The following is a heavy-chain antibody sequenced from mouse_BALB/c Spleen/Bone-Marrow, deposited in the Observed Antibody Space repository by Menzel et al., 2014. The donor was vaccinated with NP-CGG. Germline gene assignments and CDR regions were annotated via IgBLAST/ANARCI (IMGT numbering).Heavy chain of an antibody. Sequence: DVKLQESGAELVKPGASVKLSCTASGFNIRDTYMHWVKQRPEQGLGWIGRIDPANGNTKYDPKFQGKATITADTSSNTAYLQLSSLTSEDTAVYYCARYDYGVYFDYWGQGTTLTVSS. D-gene: IGHD2-4*01. CDR2: IDPANGNT. V-gene: IGHV14-3*02. CDR1: GFNIRDTY. CDR3: ARYDYGVYFDY. J-gene: IGHJ2*01.